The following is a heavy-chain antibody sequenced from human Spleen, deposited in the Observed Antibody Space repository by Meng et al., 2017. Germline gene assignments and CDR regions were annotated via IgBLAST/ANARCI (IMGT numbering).Heavy chain of an antibody. J-gene: IGHJ4*02. V-gene: IGHV4-39*07. CDR3: ARVYGDSEYYFDY. CDR1: GGSISSSSYY. D-gene: IGHD4-17*01. Sequence: GSLRLSCTVSGGSISSSSYYWGWIRQPPGKGLEWIGSIYYSGSTYYNPSLKSRVTISVDTSKNQFSLKLSSVTVADTAVYYCARVYGDSEYYFDYWGQGTLVTVSS. CDR2: IYYSGST.